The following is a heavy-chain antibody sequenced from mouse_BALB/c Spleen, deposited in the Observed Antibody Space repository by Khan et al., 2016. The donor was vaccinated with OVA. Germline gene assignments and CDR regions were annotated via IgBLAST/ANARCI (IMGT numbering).Heavy chain of an antibody. CDR3: TRSRYGTFAY. J-gene: IGHJ3*01. CDR2: INPSDGDT. V-gene: IGHV1S81*02. Sequence: VQLQQSGAELVKPGASVKLSCKASGYTFTSYYMYWVKQRPGQGLEWIGEINPSDGDTNFNEKFKSKATLTVDKSSSTVYMQLSSLTSEDSAGYYCTRSRYGTFAYWRQGTLVTVSA. D-gene: IGHD2-1*01. CDR1: GYTFTSYY.